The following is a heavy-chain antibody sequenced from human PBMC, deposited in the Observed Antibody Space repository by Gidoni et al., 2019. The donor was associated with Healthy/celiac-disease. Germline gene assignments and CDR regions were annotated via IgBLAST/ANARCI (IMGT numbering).Heavy chain of an antibody. J-gene: IGHJ4*02. CDR3: AGVGGWCGEIWGLDY. CDR1: GGSLSSSIYY. V-gene: IGHV4-39*07. Sequence: LQLQESGPGLVTHSETLSLTSTVAGGSLSSSIYYWGWIRQPPGKGLEWIGCIYYSGSTYYNQSIKRLTTISEDTSKNQFSLKLSSVTAADTAVYYCAGVGGWCGEIWGLDYWGQGTLVTVSS. CDR2: IYYSGST. D-gene: IGHD3-10*01.